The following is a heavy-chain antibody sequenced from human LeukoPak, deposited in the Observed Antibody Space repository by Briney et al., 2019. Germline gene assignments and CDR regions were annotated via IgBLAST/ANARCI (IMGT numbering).Heavy chain of an antibody. CDR1: GGSISSHY. CDR3: ARAIQGYSYGLTFDY. Sequence: PSETLSLTCTVSGGSISSHYWSWIRQPPGKGLEWIGYIYYSGSTNYNPSLKSRVTISVDTPKNQFSLKLSSVTAADTAVYYCARAIQGYSYGLTFDYWGQGTLVTVSS. CDR2: IYYSGST. V-gene: IGHV4-59*11. D-gene: IGHD5-18*01. J-gene: IGHJ4*02.